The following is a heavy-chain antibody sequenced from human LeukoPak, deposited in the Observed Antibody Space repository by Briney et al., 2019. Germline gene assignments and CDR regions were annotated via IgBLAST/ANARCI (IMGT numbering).Heavy chain of an antibody. J-gene: IGHJ4*02. CDR2: ISGSGGST. D-gene: IGHD2-2*01. Sequence: GGSLRLSCAASGFTFSSYAMSWVRQAPGKGLEWVSAISGSGGSTYYADSVKGRFTISRDNSKNTLYLQMNSLRAEDTVVYYCAKLWKYQLKSDYWGQGTLVTVSS. CDR1: GFTFSSYA. V-gene: IGHV3-23*01. CDR3: AKLWKYQLKSDY.